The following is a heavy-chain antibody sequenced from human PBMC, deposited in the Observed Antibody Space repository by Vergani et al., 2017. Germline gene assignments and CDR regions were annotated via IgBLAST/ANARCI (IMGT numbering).Heavy chain of an antibody. V-gene: IGHV2-5*01. CDR1: GFSLTTGGEG. J-gene: IGHJ3*01. D-gene: IGHD3-9*01. Sequence: QITLRESGPTLVKPTQTLTLTCTSSGFSLTTGGEGVGWIRQPPGRALEWLAFVYWNDDERYSPSLKSRVTSTKDTSKNEVILTMATMDPVDTATYYCVHRLGYFDWDGAFDVWGPGTMVTVSS. CDR3: VHRLGYFDWDGAFDV. CDR2: VYWNDDE.